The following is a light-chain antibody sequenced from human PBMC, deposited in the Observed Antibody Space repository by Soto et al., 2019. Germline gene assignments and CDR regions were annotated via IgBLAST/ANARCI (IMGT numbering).Light chain of an antibody. CDR1: QTVNSH. CDR3: QQYGYSPPLT. J-gene: IGKJ4*01. V-gene: IGKV3-20*01. Sequence: EIVLTQSPATLSLSPGERATLSCRASQTVNSHFAWYQQKPGQAPRLLIYGASKRATGIPDRFSGSGSGTDFSLTISRLEPEDFAVYYCQQYGYSPPLTFGGGTKVDIK. CDR2: GAS.